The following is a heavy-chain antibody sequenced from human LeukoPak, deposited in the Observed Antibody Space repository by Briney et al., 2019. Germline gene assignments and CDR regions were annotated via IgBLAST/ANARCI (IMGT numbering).Heavy chain of an antibody. Sequence: PGGSLRLSCAASGFTFSSYWMHWVRQAPGKGLVWVSRINSDGSSTSYADSVKGRFTISRDNAKNTLYLQMNSLRAEDTAVYYCARESGYCTNGVCRYYFDYWGQGTLVTVPS. CDR2: INSDGSST. J-gene: IGHJ4*02. D-gene: IGHD2-8*01. V-gene: IGHV3-74*01. CDR1: GFTFSSYW. CDR3: ARESGYCTNGVCRYYFDY.